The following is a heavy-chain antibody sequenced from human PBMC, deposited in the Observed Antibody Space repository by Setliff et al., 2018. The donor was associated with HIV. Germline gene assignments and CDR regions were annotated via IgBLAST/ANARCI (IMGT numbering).Heavy chain of an antibody. V-gene: IGHV4-34*01. D-gene: IGHD2-15*01. CDR3: ARSSRGYCSGGSCYGFDP. CDR1: GGSFSGYS. CDR2: INHSGSA. J-gene: IGHJ5*02. Sequence: PSETLSLTCAVYGGSFSGYSWIWIRQPPGKGLEWIGEINHSGSANYNPSLKSRVTISVDTSKNQLSLNVTSVTAADTAVYYCARSSRGYCSGGSCYGFDPWGRGTLVTVSS.